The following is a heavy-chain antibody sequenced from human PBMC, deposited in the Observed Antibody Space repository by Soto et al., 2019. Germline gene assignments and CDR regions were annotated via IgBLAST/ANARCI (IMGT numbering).Heavy chain of an antibody. Sequence: SETLCLTCTVSGGSINNNNYYWAWIRQPPGKGLSWIASIYYDGSTYYNSSLKSRVTISRDTSKNHFSLRLTSMTAADTAVYYCATVLIGATRHPDSDSWGQGTLVTVSS. J-gene: IGHJ4*02. CDR3: ATVLIGATRHPDSDS. D-gene: IGHD2-15*01. CDR1: GGSINNNNYY. CDR2: IYYDGST. V-gene: IGHV4-39*02.